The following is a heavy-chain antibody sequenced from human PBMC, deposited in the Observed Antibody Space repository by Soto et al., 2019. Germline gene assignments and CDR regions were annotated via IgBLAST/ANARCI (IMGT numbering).Heavy chain of an antibody. J-gene: IGHJ4*02. CDR3: ASHPLNWGDADS. D-gene: IGHD7-27*01. CDR1: GGSITSSEYY. CDR2: IYYSGSS. Sequence: SETLSLTCTVSGGSITSSEYYWAWIRQPPGKGLQFVGTIYYSGSSYSNPSLKSRLSMSVDTSKNQFSLTMKSVTAADTGVYYCASHPLNWGDADSWGQGVLVTVSS. V-gene: IGHV4-39*01.